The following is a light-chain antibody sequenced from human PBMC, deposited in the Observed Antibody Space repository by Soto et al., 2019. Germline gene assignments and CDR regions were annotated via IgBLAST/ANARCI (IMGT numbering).Light chain of an antibody. J-gene: IGLJ2*01. V-gene: IGLV2-14*01. CDR3: SSHTSSSTRV. Sequence: QSALTQPASVSGSPGQSITISCTGTSSDVGGYNYVSWYQQHPGKAPKLMIYNVSNRPSWVSNRFSGSQSGNTAALTISGLQAEDEADYYCSSHTSSSTRVFGGGTKVTVL. CDR2: NVS. CDR1: SSDVGGYNY.